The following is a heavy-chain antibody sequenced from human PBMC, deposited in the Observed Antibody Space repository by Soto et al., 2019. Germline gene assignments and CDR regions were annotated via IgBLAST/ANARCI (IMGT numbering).Heavy chain of an antibody. CDR1: YGSISVSNVF. Sequence: AETLSLTCTVSYGSISVSNVFWCWVRHPPEKGLEWIGNIDYSGTAYFNPSLGTRVTFPVDTSKNQFSLTLYSVTAADTAVYYCARTTGRHLDFWGQGILVTVSS. J-gene: IGHJ4*02. D-gene: IGHD4-4*01. CDR2: IDYSGTA. CDR3: ARTTGRHLDF. V-gene: IGHV4-39*01.